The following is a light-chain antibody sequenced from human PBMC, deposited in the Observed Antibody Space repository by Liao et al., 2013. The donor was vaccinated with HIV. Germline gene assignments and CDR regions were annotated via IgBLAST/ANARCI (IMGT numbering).Light chain of an antibody. CDR2: YDS. CDR3: QTWDSSTACVI. J-gene: IGLJ2*01. CDR1: SIGSKS. Sequence: SYVLTQPVSVSVAPGKTASISCGGDSIGSKSVHWYQQRPGQAPLLVMYYDSDRPSGIPERFSGSNSGNTATLTISGTQAMDEADYYCQTWDSSTACVILGGGTKLTVL. V-gene: IGLV3-21*01.